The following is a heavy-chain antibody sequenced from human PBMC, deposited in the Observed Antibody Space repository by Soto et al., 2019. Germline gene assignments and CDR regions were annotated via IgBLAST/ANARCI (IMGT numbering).Heavy chain of an antibody. D-gene: IGHD3-10*01. Sequence: GVSVKVSWKASGYTFTSYGISWVRQAPGQGLEWMGWISAYNGNTNYAQKLQGRVTMTTDTSTSTAYMELRSLRSDDTAVYYCARDGMDTMVRGSPGLDPWGQGTLVTVSS. J-gene: IGHJ5*02. CDR2: ISAYNGNT. CDR1: GYTFTSYG. V-gene: IGHV1-18*01. CDR3: ARDGMDTMVRGSPGLDP.